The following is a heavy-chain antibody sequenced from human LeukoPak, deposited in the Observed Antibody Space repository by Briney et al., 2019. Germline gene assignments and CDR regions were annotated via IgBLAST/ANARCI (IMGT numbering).Heavy chain of an antibody. Sequence: GESLKISCKGSGYSFTSYMSWVRQAPGRGLEWVSVIYSGGITYYADSVKGRFTISRDNSKNTLYLQMNSLRAEDTAVYYCARASKGYFQHWGQGTLVTVSS. V-gene: IGHV3-66*01. J-gene: IGHJ1*01. CDR3: ARASKGYFQH. CDR2: IYSGGIT. CDR1: GYSFTSY.